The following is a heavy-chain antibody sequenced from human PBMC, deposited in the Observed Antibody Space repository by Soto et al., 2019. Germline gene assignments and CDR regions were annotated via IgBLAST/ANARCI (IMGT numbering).Heavy chain of an antibody. J-gene: IGHJ5*02. D-gene: IGHD6-19*01. V-gene: IGHV4-30-2*01. CDR1: GGSISSGGYS. CDR2: IYHSGST. CDR3: ASSSGWYFDWFDP. Sequence: KTSETLSLTCAVSGGSISSGGYSWSWIRQPPGKGLEWIGYIYHSGSTYYNPSLKSRVTISVDRSKNQFSLKLSSVTAADTAVYYCASSSGWYFDWFDPWGQGTLVTVSS.